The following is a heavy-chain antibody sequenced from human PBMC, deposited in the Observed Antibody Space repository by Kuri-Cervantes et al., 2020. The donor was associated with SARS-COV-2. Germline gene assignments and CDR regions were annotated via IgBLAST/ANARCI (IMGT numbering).Heavy chain of an antibody. CDR2: IIPIFGTA. V-gene: IGHV1-69*13. J-gene: IGHJ4*02. Sequence: SVKVSCKASGYTFTGYYMHWVRQAPGQGLEWMGGIIPIFGTANYAQKFQGRVTITADESTSTAYMELSSLRSEDTAVYYCARVHSKGPLYDFWSGSYFDYWGQGTLVTVSS. CDR1: GYTFTGYY. D-gene: IGHD3-3*01. CDR3: ARVHSKGPLYDFWSGSYFDY.